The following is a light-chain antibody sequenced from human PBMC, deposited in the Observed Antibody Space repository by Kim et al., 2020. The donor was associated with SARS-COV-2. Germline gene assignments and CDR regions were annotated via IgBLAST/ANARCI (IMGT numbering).Light chain of an antibody. Sequence: GQSVNICCTGNSSDVCGYNYVSWYQQQPGKAHKVMIYDVSKRPSGVPDRFSGSKSGNTASLTISGLQAEDEADYYCCSYAGSYTMVFGGGTQLTVL. CDR3: CSYAGSYTMV. CDR2: DVS. CDR1: SSDVCGYNY. J-gene: IGLJ2*01. V-gene: IGLV2-11*01.